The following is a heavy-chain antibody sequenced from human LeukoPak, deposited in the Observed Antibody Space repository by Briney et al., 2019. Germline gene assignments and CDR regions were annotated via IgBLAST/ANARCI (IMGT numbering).Heavy chain of an antibody. CDR2: ISYDGSNK. J-gene: IGHJ4*02. D-gene: IGHD2-2*01. V-gene: IGHV3-30*18. Sequence: GGFLRLSCAASGFTFSSDGMHWGRQAPGKGLEWVAVISYDGSNKYYADSVKGRFTISRDNSKNTLYLQMNSLRAEDTAVYYCAKVGGRGCSSTSCHDYWGQGTLVTVSS. CDR3: AKVGGRGCSSTSCHDY. CDR1: GFTFSSDG.